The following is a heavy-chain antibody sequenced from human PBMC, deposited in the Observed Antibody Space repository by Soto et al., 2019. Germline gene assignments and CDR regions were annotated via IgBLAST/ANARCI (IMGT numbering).Heavy chain of an antibody. Sequence: ASVKVSCKASGYTFTSYDINWVRQATGQGLEWMGWMNPNSGNTGYAQKFQGRVTMTRNTSISTAYMELSSLRSEDTAVYYCATADRAKSSGLFNLYYYYYGMDVWGQGTTVTVSS. CDR3: ATADRAKSSGLFNLYYYYYGMDV. J-gene: IGHJ6*02. V-gene: IGHV1-8*01. CDR1: GYTFTSYD. D-gene: IGHD6-19*01. CDR2: MNPNSGNT.